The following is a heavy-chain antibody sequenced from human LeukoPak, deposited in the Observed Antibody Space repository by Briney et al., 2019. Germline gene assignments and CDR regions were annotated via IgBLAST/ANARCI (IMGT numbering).Heavy chain of an antibody. V-gene: IGHV3-23*01. Sequence: GGSLRLSCAASGFTFSSYGMTWVRQAPGKGLEWVSGISAGGGSTYYADSVRGRFTISRDDSKNTLYLQMNSLRAEDTAVYYCVRRAGGYSHPYDYWGQGTLVTVSS. CDR2: ISAGGGST. J-gene: IGHJ4*02. CDR1: GFTFSSYG. D-gene: IGHD4-23*01. CDR3: VRRAGGYSHPYDY.